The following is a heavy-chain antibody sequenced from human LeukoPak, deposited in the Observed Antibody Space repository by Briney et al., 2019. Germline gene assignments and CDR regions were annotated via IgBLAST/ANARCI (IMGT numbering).Heavy chain of an antibody. J-gene: IGHJ3*02. D-gene: IGHD6-19*01. Sequence: SETLSLTCAVYGGSFSDYYWTWIRQPPGKGLEWIGEINHRGSTHYNPSLKSRATISVDTSKKQFSLKLSSVTAADTAVYYCATYSTGFDIWGQGTVVTASS. V-gene: IGHV4-34*01. CDR1: GGSFSDYY. CDR2: INHRGST. CDR3: ATYSTGFDI.